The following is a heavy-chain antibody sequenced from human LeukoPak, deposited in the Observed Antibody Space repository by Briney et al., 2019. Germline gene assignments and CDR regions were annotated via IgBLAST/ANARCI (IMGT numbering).Heavy chain of an antibody. V-gene: IGHV3-11*04. CDR2: ISSSGSTI. Sequence: NPGGSLRLSCAASGFTFSDYYMSWIRQAPGKGLEWASYISSSGSTIYYADSVKGRFTISRDNAKNSLSLQMNSLRAEDTAVYYCARVLRGVIDYFDYWGQGTLVTVSS. CDR1: GFTFSDYY. D-gene: IGHD3-10*01. J-gene: IGHJ4*02. CDR3: ARVLRGVIDYFDY.